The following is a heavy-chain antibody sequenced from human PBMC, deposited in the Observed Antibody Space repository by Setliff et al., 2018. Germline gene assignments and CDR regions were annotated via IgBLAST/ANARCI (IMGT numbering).Heavy chain of an antibody. Sequence: TLSLTCAVSGFSISRAMYYWSWLRQSAGKGLECIGRIYTDGSTKYNPSLNSRVTLLIDTAKNQISLRLSSVTAADTAVYFCARVTGISYMDVWGKGTTVTVSS. CDR3: ARVTGISYMDV. CDR2: IYTDGST. CDR1: GFSISRAMYY. J-gene: IGHJ6*03. V-gene: IGHV4-61*02.